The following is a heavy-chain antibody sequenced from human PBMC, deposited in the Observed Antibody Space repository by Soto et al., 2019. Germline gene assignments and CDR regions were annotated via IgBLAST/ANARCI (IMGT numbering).Heavy chain of an antibody. CDR2: TYRSKWYN. CDR3: ARGHHILTGYTHWYFDL. CDR1: CDSVSSNRAA. D-gene: IGHD3-9*01. Sequence: SPTLSVTCATSCDSVSSNRAAWNSIRQTPSRGLEWLGRTYRSKWYNDYAVSVKSRITINPDTSKNTLYVQMNSLRAEDTAVYYCARGHHILTGYTHWYFDLWGRGTLVTVSS. V-gene: IGHV6-1*01. J-gene: IGHJ2*01.